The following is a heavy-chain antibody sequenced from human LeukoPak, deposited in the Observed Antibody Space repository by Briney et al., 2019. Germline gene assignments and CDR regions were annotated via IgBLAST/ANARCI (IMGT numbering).Heavy chain of an antibody. D-gene: IGHD3-22*01. CDR2: INHSGST. Sequence: SETLSLTCAVYGGSFSGYYWSWIRQPPGKGLEWIGEINHSGSTNYNPSLKSRVTISVDTSKSQFSLKLSSVTAADTAVYYCASGYYDSSGPFDYWGQGTLVTVSS. J-gene: IGHJ4*02. V-gene: IGHV4-34*01. CDR3: ASGYYDSSGPFDY. CDR1: GGSFSGYY.